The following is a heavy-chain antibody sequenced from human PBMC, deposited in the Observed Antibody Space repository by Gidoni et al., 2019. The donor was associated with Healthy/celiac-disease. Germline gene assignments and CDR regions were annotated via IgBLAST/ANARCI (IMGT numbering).Heavy chain of an antibody. Sequence: EVQLVESGGGLVKPGGSLRLSCAASGFTFSSYSMNWVRQAPGKGLEWVSSISSSSSYIYYADSVKGRFTISRDNAKNSLYLQMNSLRAEDTAVYYCASRDYGGNSFPWYFDLWGRGTLVTVSS. V-gene: IGHV3-21*01. CDR3: ASRDYGGNSFPWYFDL. D-gene: IGHD4-17*01. J-gene: IGHJ2*01. CDR2: ISSSSSYI. CDR1: GFTFSSYS.